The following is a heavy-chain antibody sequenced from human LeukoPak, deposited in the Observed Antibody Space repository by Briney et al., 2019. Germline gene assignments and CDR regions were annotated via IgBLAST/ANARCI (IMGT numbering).Heavy chain of an antibody. V-gene: IGHV1-2*06. D-gene: IGHD1-26*01. Sequence: GASVKVSCKASGYTFTDYYIHWVRQAPGQGLGWVGLIHPNNGDTYFAQKFRGRVTMTRDTSISTTYMELNRLTSDDTAVYYCARDYSGSYTHWAQGTLVTISS. CDR2: IHPNNGDT. CDR3: ARDYSGSYTH. CDR1: GYTFTDYY. J-gene: IGHJ4*02.